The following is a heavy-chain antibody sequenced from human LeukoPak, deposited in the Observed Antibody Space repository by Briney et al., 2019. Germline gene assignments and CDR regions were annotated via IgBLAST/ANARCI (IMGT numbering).Heavy chain of an antibody. CDR1: GFTFSSYA. CDR2: ISGSGGST. J-gene: IGHJ4*02. D-gene: IGHD3-10*01. Sequence: GGSLRLSCAASGFTFSSYAMSWVRQAPGKGLEWVSAISGSGGSTYYADSVKGRYTISRDNSKNTLYLQMNSLRAEDTAVYYCAKDRPYGSGSNYYFDYWGQGTLVTVSS. V-gene: IGHV3-23*01. CDR3: AKDRPYGSGSNYYFDY.